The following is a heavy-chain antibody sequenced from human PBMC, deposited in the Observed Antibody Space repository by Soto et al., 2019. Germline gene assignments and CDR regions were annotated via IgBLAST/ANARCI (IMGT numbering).Heavy chain of an antibody. V-gene: IGHV4-31*03. CDR3: ARQYCSGGSCYSAGWFDP. Sequence: QVQLQESGPGLVKPSQTLSLTCTVSGGSISSGGYYWSWIRQHPEKGLEWIGYIYYSGSTSYNPSLKSRVTISVDTSKNQFSLKLSSVTAADTAVYYCARQYCSGGSCYSAGWFDPWGQGTLVTVSS. CDR1: GGSISSGGYY. J-gene: IGHJ5*02. CDR2: IYYSGST. D-gene: IGHD2-15*01.